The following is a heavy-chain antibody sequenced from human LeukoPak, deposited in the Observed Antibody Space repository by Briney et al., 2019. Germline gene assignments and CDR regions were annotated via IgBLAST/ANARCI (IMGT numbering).Heavy chain of an antibody. D-gene: IGHD2-15*01. CDR2: ISSSSSYI. J-gene: IGHJ4*02. CDR3: ARDSCSGGSCETL. V-gene: IGHV3-21*01. CDR1: GFTFSSYS. Sequence: GWSLRLSCAPSGFTFSSYSMNWVRQAPGKELAGATSISSSSSYIYYADSVKGRFTISRDNAKNSLYLQMNSLRAKDTAVYYCARDSCSGGSCETLWGQGTLVTVSS.